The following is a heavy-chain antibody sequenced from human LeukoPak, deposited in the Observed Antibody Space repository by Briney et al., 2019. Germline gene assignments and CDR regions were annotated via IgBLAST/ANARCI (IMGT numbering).Heavy chain of an antibody. Sequence: GGSLRLSCAASGFTFSSYAMSWVRQAPGKGLEWVSAIGGSGGPTFYADSVKGRFTISRDNSKNTLYLQMNSLRAEDTAVYYCAKELWGWLRLPGDYWGQGTLVTVSS. CDR1: GFTFSSYA. CDR2: IGGSGGPT. D-gene: IGHD5-12*01. V-gene: IGHV3-23*01. J-gene: IGHJ4*02. CDR3: AKELWGWLRLPGDY.